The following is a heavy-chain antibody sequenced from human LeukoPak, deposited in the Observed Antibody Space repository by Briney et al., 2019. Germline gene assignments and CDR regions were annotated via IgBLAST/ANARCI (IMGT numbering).Heavy chain of an antibody. CDR2: INHSGST. J-gene: IGHJ6*02. CDR3: ARGPFTYIAAAGNYYYYGMDV. V-gene: IGHV4-34*01. CDR1: GGSFSGYY. D-gene: IGHD6-13*01. Sequence: SETLSLTCAVYGGSFSGYYWSWIRQPPGKGLEWIGEINHSGSTNYNPSLKSRVTISVDTSKNQFSLKLSSVTAADTAVYYCARGPFTYIAAAGNYYYYGMDVWGQGTTVTVSS.